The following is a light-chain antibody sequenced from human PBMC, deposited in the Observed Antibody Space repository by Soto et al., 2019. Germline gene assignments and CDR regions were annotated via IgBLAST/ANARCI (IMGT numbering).Light chain of an antibody. CDR2: RAS. V-gene: IGKV3-15*01. CDR3: QQYSDWPPYT. CDR1: QSVTDNN. J-gene: IGKJ2*01. Sequence: MVMTQSPATLSVSPGERATLSCRASQSVTDNNIAWYRLIPGQAPRLLIYRASTRATSVPARISGSGSGTEFTLNISSLQSEDFAIYFCQQYSDWPPYTFGQGTKLEIK.